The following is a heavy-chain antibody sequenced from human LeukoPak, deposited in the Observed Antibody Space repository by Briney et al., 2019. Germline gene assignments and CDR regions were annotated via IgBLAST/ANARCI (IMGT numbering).Heavy chain of an antibody. CDR3: AKDFYSGTHFTAVGYFDY. V-gene: IGHV3-21*04. J-gene: IGHJ4*02. Sequence: GGSLRLSCVASGFIFSSYSMNWVRQAPGKGLEWVSSITSSSNYIYYADSMEGRFTISRDNAKNSLYLQMNSLIVEDTAVYYCAKDFYSGTHFTAVGYFDYWGQGTLVTVSS. CDR1: GFIFSSYS. D-gene: IGHD3-10*01. CDR2: ITSSSNYI.